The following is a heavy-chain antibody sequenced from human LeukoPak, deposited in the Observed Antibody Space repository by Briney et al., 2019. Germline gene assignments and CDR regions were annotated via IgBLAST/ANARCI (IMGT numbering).Heavy chain of an antibody. CDR2: IRSKAYGGTT. CDR1: GFTFGDYA. V-gene: IGHV3-49*04. D-gene: IGHD2-15*01. Sequence: GGSLRLSCTASGFTFGDYAMSWVRQAPGKGLEWVGFIRSKAYGGTTEYAASVKGRFTISRDDSKSIAYLQMNSLKTEDTAVYYCTRVGYCSGGSCYSFAFDIWGQGTMVTVSS. J-gene: IGHJ3*02. CDR3: TRVGYCSGGSCYSFAFDI.